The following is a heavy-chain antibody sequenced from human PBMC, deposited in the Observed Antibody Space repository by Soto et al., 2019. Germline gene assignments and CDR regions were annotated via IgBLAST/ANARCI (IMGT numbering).Heavy chain of an antibody. J-gene: IGHJ4*02. CDR2: LYYTGTT. V-gene: IGHV4-39*06. Sequence: PSKTLSLTCSASVPSIGSSSYYFCWIRQPAAKGLDWIGSLYYTGTTYYNSSLKSRATISADKSQNQIALSLMSLTAADTAVYYCVGSLMSRAMEYFDYWGQGTLVTVSS. D-gene: IGHD5-18*01. CDR3: VGSLMSRAMEYFDY. CDR1: VPSIGSSSYY.